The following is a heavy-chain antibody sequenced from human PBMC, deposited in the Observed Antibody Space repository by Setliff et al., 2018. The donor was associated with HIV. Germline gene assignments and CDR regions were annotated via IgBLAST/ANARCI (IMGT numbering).Heavy chain of an antibody. D-gene: IGHD6-19*01. CDR2: VSSRGDT. CDR3: ARDRSSGWSKDWFDT. J-gene: IGHJ5*02. V-gene: IGHV4-4*07. CDR1: DSGTYY. Sequence: SETLSLTCTVSDSGTYYWSWIRQPAGKGLEWIGRVSSRGDTNYNPSLKSRVTMSVDTSKNQFSLRLTSVTAADTAMYHCARDRSSGWSKDWFDTWGQGILVTVS.